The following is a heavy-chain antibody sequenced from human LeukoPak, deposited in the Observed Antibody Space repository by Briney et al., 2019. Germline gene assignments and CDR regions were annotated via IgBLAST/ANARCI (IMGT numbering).Heavy chain of an antibody. Sequence: ASVKVSCKASGYTFTSYGISWVRQAPGQGLEWMGWISAYNGNTNYAQKLQGRVTMTTDTSTSTAYMELRSLRPDDTAVYYCPRSALSMVRGVSDYWGQGTLVTVSS. V-gene: IGHV1-18*01. CDR3: PRSALSMVRGVSDY. D-gene: IGHD3-10*01. J-gene: IGHJ4*02. CDR2: ISAYNGNT. CDR1: GYTFTSYG.